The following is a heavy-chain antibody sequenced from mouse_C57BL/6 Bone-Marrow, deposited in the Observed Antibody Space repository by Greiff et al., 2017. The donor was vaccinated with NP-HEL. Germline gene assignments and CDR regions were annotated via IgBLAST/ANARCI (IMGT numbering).Heavy chain of an antibody. CDR1: GFTFSDYG. J-gene: IGHJ1*03. D-gene: IGHD1-1*01. CDR3: ARPNTYYYGSSWYFDV. V-gene: IGHV5-17*01. CDR2: ISSGSSTI. Sequence: DVQLVESGGGLVKPGGSLKLSCAASGFTFSDYGMHWVRQAPEKGLEWVAYISSGSSTIYYADTVKGRFTISRDNAKNTLFLQMTSLMSEDTAMYYCARPNTYYYGSSWYFDVWGTGTTVTVSS.